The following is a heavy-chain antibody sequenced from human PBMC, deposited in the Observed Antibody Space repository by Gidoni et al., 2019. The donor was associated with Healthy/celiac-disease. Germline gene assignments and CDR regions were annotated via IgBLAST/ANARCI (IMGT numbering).Heavy chain of an antibody. J-gene: IGHJ6*03. V-gene: IGHV3-9*01. CDR2: ISWNRGSI. CDR3: AKEEGPYQLLYSGYYYMDV. CDR1: GFTLDDYA. D-gene: IGHD2-2*02. Sequence: EVQLVESGGGLVQPGRSLRLSCAASGFTLDDYAMHWVRKAPGKGLEWVSGISWNRGSIGYADSVKGRFTVSRDNGKNSMYMQMNRLRAEDTALYYCAKEEGPYQLLYSGYYYMDVWGKGTTVTVSS.